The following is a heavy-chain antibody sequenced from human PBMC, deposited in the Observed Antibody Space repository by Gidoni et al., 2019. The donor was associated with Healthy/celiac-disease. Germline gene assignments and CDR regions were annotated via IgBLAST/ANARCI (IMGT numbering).Heavy chain of an antibody. J-gene: IGHJ4*02. D-gene: IGHD6-19*01. CDR2: INPNSGDT. CDR3: ARRIAVAASYFDY. Sequence: QVQLVPSGAEVKKPGASVKVSCKASGYTFTGYYMHWVRQAPGQGLEWMGRINPNSGDTNYAQKFQGRVTMTRDTSISTAYMELSRLRSDDTAVYYCARRIAVAASYFDYWGQGTLVTVSS. CDR1: GYTFTGYY. V-gene: IGHV1-2*06.